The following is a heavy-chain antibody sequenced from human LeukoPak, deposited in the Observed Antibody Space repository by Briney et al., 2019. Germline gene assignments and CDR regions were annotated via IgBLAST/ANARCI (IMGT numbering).Heavy chain of an antibody. CDR1: GGSFSGYY. CDR2: INHSGST. J-gene: IGHJ4*02. Sequence: SETLSLTCAVYGGSFSGYYWSWIRQPPGKGLEWIGEINHSGSTNYNPPLKSRVTISVDTSKNQFPLKLSSVPAADTAVYYCARDLKMGYSSGRYSWGTGSSNDYWGQGTLVTVSS. CDR3: ARDLKMGYSSGRYSWGTGSSNDY. V-gene: IGHV4-34*01. D-gene: IGHD6-19*01.